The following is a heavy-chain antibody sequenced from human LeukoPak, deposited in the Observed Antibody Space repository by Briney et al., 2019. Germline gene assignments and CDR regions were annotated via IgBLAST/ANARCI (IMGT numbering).Heavy chain of an antibody. CDR2: IKDKTDGGTT. D-gene: IGHD3-9*01. CDR3: TSFDQSLN. J-gene: IGHJ4*02. CDR1: GFVFTNYA. Sequence: GSLRLSCAASGFVFTNYAIHWVRQAPGKGLEWVGRIKDKTDGGTTDYAAPVKGRFTISRDDSKNTMYLQMNSLKTEDTAVYYRTSFDQSLNWGQGTLVTVSS. V-gene: IGHV3-15*01.